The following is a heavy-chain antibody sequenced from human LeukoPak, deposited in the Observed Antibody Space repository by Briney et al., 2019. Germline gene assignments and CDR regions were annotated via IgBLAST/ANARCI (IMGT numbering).Heavy chain of an antibody. V-gene: IGHV1-69*04. CDR3: ARDRSGSPGSAFDI. CDR1: GGTFSSYT. Sequence: ASVKVSCKASGGTFSSYTISWVRQAPGQRPDWMQRIIPILGLPHYAQKCQGRVTITADKSTSTADMELSSVRSEDTAVYYCARDRSGSPGSAFDIWGQGTMVTVSS. D-gene: IGHD1-26*01. CDR2: IIPILGLP. J-gene: IGHJ3*02.